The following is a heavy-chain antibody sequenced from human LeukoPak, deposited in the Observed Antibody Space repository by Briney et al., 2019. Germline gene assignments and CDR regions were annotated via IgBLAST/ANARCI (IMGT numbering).Heavy chain of an antibody. J-gene: IGHJ6*02. D-gene: IGHD3-10*01. CDR2: IYYSGST. CDR1: GFTFSDYY. Sequence: LRLSCAASGFTFSDYYMSWIRQAPGKGLEWIGYIYYSGSTNYNPSLKSRVTISVDTSKNQFSLKLSSVTAADTAVYYCARDRIFGSGSYYYGMDVWGQGTTVTVSS. CDR3: ARDRIFGSGSYYYGMDV. V-gene: IGHV4-59*01.